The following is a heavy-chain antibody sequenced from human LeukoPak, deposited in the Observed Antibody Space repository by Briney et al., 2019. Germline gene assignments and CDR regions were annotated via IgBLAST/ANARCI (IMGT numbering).Heavy chain of an antibody. Sequence: SETLSLTCTVSGGSISNSAYYWGWIRQPPGKGLEWIGYIYHSGSTYYNPSLKSRVTISVDRSKNQFSLKLSSVTAADTAVYYCARERGSSTTCPACMDVWGQGTTVTVSS. D-gene: IGHD2-2*01. J-gene: IGHJ6*02. CDR2: IYHSGST. CDR1: GGSISNSAYY. V-gene: IGHV4-30-2*01. CDR3: ARERGSSTTCPACMDV.